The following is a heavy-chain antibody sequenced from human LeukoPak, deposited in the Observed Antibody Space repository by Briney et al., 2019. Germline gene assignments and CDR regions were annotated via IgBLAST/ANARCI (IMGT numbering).Heavy chain of an antibody. CDR3: TRVQAGRAGLMDV. Sequence: GGSLRLSCAASGFTLSGYWMHWVRQAPGEGLVWVSRIDPDGTTTNYADSVKGRFTTSRDNAKNTLYLQMNSLRAEDTALYYCTRVQAGRAGLMDVWGRGTTVTVPS. CDR2: IDPDGTTT. J-gene: IGHJ6*02. V-gene: IGHV3-74*01. D-gene: IGHD6-13*01. CDR1: GFTLSGYW.